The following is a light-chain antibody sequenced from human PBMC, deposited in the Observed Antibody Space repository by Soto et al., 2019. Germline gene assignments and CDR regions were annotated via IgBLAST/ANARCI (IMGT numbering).Light chain of an antibody. CDR1: QSVSSN. CDR3: QQYNNWPLG. CDR2: GAS. V-gene: IGKV3-15*01. J-gene: IGKJ3*01. Sequence: EIVMTQSPATLSVSPGERATLSCRASQSVSSNLAWYQQKPGQAPRLLIYGASTRATGIPARFSGSGSGTDFTLTISSLQSDDFAFYYCQQYNNWPLGFGHWTKVDIK.